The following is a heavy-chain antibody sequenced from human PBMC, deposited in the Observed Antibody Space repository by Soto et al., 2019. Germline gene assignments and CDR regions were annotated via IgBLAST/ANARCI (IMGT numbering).Heavy chain of an antibody. J-gene: IGHJ4*02. CDR3: APKGDYYDSSGYFRVDY. V-gene: IGHV3-74*01. CDR1: GFTFSSYW. CDR2: INSDGSST. Sequence: EVQLVESGGGLVQPGGSLRLSCVASGFTFSSYWMHWVRQAPGKGLVWVSRINSDGSSTSYADSVKGRFTISRDNAKNTLYLQMNSLRAEDTAVYYCAPKGDYYDSSGYFRVDYWGQGTLVTVSS. D-gene: IGHD3-22*01.